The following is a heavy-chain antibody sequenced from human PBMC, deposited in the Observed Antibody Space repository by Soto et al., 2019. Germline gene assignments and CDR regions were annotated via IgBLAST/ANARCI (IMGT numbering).Heavy chain of an antibody. J-gene: IGHJ4*02. Sequence: PGESLKISCKGSGYSFTSYWISWVRQMPGKGLEWMGRIDPSDSYTNYSPSFQGHVTISADKSISTAYLQWSSRKASDTAMYYCAKISSSSGFKDYWGQGTLVTVSS. D-gene: IGHD6-6*01. CDR2: IDPSDSYT. V-gene: IGHV5-10-1*01. CDR3: AKISSSSGFKDY. CDR1: GYSFTSYW.